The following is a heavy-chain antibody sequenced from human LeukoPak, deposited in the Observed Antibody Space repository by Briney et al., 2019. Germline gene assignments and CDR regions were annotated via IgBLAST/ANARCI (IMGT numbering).Heavy chain of an antibody. J-gene: IGHJ4*02. CDR2: SDPEDGER. V-gene: IGHV1-24*01. CDR3: VTGFTTMAVDYFDY. Sequence: VASVKVSCKVSGKNLSDLSIHWLRQPPGKGLEWLGGSDPEDGERIYAQMFQGRVTMTGDTSIDTAYMELSSLRSEDTAVYYCVTGFTTMAVDYFDYWGQGTLVTVSP. D-gene: IGHD5-18*01. CDR1: GKNLSDLS.